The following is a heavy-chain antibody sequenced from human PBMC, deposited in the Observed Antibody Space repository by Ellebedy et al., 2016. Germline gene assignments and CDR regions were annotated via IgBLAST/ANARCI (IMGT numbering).Heavy chain of an antibody. Sequence: SETLSLXXAVYGGSFSGYYWSWIRQPPGKGLEWIGEINHSGSTNYNPSLKSRVTISVDTSKNQFSLKLSSVTAADTAVYYCARGKIRFLEWLLAPSYFDYWGQGTLVTVSS. CDR3: ARGKIRFLEWLLAPSYFDY. V-gene: IGHV4-34*01. D-gene: IGHD3-3*01. CDR1: GGSFSGYY. CDR2: INHSGST. J-gene: IGHJ4*02.